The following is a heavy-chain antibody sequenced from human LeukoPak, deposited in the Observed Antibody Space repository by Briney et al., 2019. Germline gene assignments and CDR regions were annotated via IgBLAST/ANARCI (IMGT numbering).Heavy chain of an antibody. CDR2: ISYDGTNE. Sequence: PGRSLRLSCATSGFTFSSYAMHWVRQAPGKGLEWVAVISYDGTNEYYADSVKGRFTISRDNSKNTLYLQMNSLRTDDTAVYYCARAHYYDSSGYYDSYWGQGTLVTVSS. CDR3: ARAHYYDSSGYYDSY. CDR1: GFTFSSYA. D-gene: IGHD3-22*01. V-gene: IGHV3-30*04. J-gene: IGHJ4*02.